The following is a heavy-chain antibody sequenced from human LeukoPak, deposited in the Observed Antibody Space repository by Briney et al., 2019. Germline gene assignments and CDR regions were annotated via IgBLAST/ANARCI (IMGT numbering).Heavy chain of an antibody. V-gene: IGHV3-21*01. CDR2: ISSSSSYI. CDR1: GFTFSSYS. Sequence: PGGSLRLSCAASGFTFSSYSMNWVRQAPGKGLEWVSSISSSSSYIYYADSVKDRFTISRDNAKNSLYLQMNSLRAEDTAVYYCARDSCSSTSGYWGQGTLVTVSS. CDR3: ARDSCSSTSGY. J-gene: IGHJ4*02. D-gene: IGHD6-13*01.